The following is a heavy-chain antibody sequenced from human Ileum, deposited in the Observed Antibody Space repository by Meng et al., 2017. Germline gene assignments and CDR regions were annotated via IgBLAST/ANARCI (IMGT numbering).Heavy chain of an antibody. Sequence: GESLKISCVASGFTFTAYYMDWVRQAPGKGLEWVGRSKTKTRSNTTVYAASVKGRFPVSRDDSKNSLFLQMNSLTTEDTAVYFCVRAVVVRQTSHFENWGPGKLVTVSS. D-gene: IGHD3-10*01. CDR3: VRAVVVRQTSHFEN. CDR1: GFTFTAYY. J-gene: IGHJ4*02. V-gene: IGHV3-72*01. CDR2: SKTKTRSNTT.